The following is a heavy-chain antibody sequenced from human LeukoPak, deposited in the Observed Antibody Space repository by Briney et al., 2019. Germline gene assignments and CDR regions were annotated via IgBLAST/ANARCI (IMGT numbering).Heavy chain of an antibody. V-gene: IGHV1-18*01. CDR1: GYTFTSYA. D-gene: IGHD2-2*01. Sequence: GASVKVSCKASGYTFTSYAMHWVRQAPGQRLEWMGWISAYNGNTNYAQKLQGRVTMTTDTSTSTAYMELRSLRSDDTAVYYCASSAARHYNWFDPWGQGTLVIVSS. CDR2: ISAYNGNT. J-gene: IGHJ5*02. CDR3: ASSAARHYNWFDP.